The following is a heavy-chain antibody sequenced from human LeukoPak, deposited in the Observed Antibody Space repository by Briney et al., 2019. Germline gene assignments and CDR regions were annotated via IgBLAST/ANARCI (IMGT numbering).Heavy chain of an antibody. CDR2: VYYSGST. Sequence: SETLSLTCRVSGVSISSGSNYWSWIRQPPGKGLEWIGYVYYSGSTNYNPSLKSRVTISVDTSKNQFSLKLSSVTAADTAVYYCARHFGVVTYNDYWGQGTLVTVSS. J-gene: IGHJ4*02. CDR3: ARHFGVVTYNDY. CDR1: GVSISSGSNY. V-gene: IGHV4-61*01. D-gene: IGHD3-3*01.